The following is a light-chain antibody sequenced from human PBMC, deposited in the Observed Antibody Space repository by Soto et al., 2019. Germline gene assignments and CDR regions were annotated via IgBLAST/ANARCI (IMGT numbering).Light chain of an antibody. V-gene: IGLV2-14*01. CDR3: SAYTSRSTLV. Sequence: QSALIQPASVSGSPGQSITISCTGTSRDVGGSNYVSWYQHHPHRAPKLLIYEVRSRPSGISYRFSGSKSGTTASLTISSLLPEDEADYYCSAYTSRSTLVFGGGTKLTVL. CDR2: EVR. CDR1: SRDVGGSNY. J-gene: IGLJ2*01.